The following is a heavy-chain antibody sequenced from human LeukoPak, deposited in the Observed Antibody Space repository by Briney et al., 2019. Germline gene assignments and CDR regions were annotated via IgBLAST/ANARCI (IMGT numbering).Heavy chain of an antibody. V-gene: IGHV3-23*01. CDR2: ISGSGGST. Sequence: PGGSLRLSCAASGFTFSSYAMSWVRQAPGKGLEWVSAISGSGGSTYYADSVKGRFTISRDNSKNTLYLQMNSLRAEDTAIYYCAKEIAAIGLPAVDHWGQGTLVTVSS. CDR3: AKEIAAIGLPAVDH. CDR1: GFTFSSYA. J-gene: IGHJ4*02. D-gene: IGHD6-13*01.